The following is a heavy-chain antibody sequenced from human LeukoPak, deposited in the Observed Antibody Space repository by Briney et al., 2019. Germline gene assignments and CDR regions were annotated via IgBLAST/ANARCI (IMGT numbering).Heavy chain of an antibody. J-gene: IGHJ6*02. CDR3: ARDHLILTTPTTYYYYGMDV. CDR2: IYYSGST. V-gene: IGHV4-39*07. D-gene: IGHD3-9*01. Sequence: SETLSLTCTVSGGSISSSSYYWGWIRQPPGKGLEWIGSIYYSGSTYYNPSLKSRVTISVDTSKNQFSLKLSSVTAADTAVYYCARDHLILTTPTTYYYYGMDVWGQGTTVTVSS. CDR1: GGSISSSSYY.